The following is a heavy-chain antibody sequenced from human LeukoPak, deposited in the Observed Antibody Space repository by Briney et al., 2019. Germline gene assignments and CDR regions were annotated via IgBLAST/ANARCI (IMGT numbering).Heavy chain of an antibody. CDR1: GSTVSSNY. D-gene: IGHD3-10*01. CDR2: IYSGGST. CDR3: AREYYYGSGSYG. V-gene: IGHV3-53*01. Sequence: GGSLRLSXAASGSTVSSNYMSWVRQAPGKGLEWVSVIYSGGSTYYADSVKGRFTISRDNSKNTLYLQMNSLRAEDTAVYYCAREYYYGSGSYGWGQGTLVTVSS. J-gene: IGHJ4*02.